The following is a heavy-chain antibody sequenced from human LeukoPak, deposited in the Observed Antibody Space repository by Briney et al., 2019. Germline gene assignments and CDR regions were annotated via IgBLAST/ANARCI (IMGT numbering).Heavy chain of an antibody. D-gene: IGHD6-19*01. CDR2: IYTSGST. CDR1: GGSISSYY. J-gene: IGHJ5*02. Sequence: PSETLSLTCTVSGGSISSYYWSWIRQLAGKGLEWIGRIYTSGSTNYNPSLKSRVTMSVDTSKNQFSLKLSSVTAADTAVYYCARDPLAVAGISPNWFDPWGQGTLVTVSS. V-gene: IGHV4-4*07. CDR3: ARDPLAVAGISPNWFDP.